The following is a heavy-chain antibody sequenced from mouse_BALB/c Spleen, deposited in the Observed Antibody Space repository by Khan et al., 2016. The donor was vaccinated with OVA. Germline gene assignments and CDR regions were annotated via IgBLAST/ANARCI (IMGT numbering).Heavy chain of an antibody. CDR1: GYTFTSYW. D-gene: IGHD1-1*01. J-gene: IGHJ2*01. CDR2: TNPTNGRT. V-gene: IGHV1S81*02. Sequence: VQLQESGAELVKAGASVKMSCKASGYTFTSYWMHWVKQRLGQGLEWFAETNPTNGRTYYNEKFKSKATLTVDKSSSTAFMLLSGPTFEDSAVYCCARNKKIVATYFDYWGQGTTLTVSS. CDR3: ARNKKIVATYFDY.